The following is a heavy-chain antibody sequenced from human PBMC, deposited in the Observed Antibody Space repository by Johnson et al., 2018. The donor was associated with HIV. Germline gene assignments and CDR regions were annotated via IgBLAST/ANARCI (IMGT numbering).Heavy chain of an antibody. CDR1: GFTFSCSA. J-gene: IGHJ3*01. CDR3: ARMKTARQNAFDV. CDR2: ITGSGINT. V-gene: IGHV3-23*04. D-gene: IGHD6-6*01. Sequence: EVQLVESGGGLVQPGGSLRLSCAASGFTFSCSAMSWVRQAPGKGLEWLSSITGSGINTYYADSVEGRFTISRDNPKNTLYLQMNSLRAEDTAVYYCARMKTARQNAFDVWGQGTMVTVSS.